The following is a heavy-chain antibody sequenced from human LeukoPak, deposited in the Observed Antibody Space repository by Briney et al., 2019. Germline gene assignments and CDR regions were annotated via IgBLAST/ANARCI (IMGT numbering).Heavy chain of an antibody. D-gene: IGHD3-3*01. CDR3: ANSPGVVDY. CDR2: IRYDGTNK. Sequence: GGSLRLSCAASGFTFSHYDMHWVRQAPGQGLEWVAFIRYDGTNKYYADSVKGRFTISRDKSKHTLYLQMNSLRAEDTAVYYCANSPGVVDYWGQGTLVTVSS. V-gene: IGHV3-30*02. J-gene: IGHJ4*02. CDR1: GFTFSHYD.